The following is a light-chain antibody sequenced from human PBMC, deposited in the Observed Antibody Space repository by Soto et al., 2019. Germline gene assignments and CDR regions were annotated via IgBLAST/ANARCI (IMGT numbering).Light chain of an antibody. Sequence: DIQMTQSPSSLSASVGDRVTITCQASQDIRNYLNWYQQKLGKAPKLLIYDASNLETGVPSRFSGSGSGTDFTFTITSLQPEDIATYYCQQYDTLPYTFGQGTKLEIK. CDR3: QQYDTLPYT. CDR1: QDIRNY. CDR2: DAS. V-gene: IGKV1-33*01. J-gene: IGKJ2*01.